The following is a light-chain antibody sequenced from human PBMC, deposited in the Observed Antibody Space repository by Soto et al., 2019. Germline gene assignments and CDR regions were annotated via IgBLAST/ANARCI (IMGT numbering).Light chain of an antibody. Sequence: QSVLTQPASVSGSPGQSITISCTGTSSDVGAYNYICWYKQHPGEAPQLMIYEVTNRPSGVSDRFSGSKSGNTASLTISGLQAEDEADYYCSSYTSSSTLYVFGTGTKVTVL. J-gene: IGLJ1*01. CDR1: SSDVGAYNY. CDR3: SSYTSSSTLYV. V-gene: IGLV2-14*01. CDR2: EVT.